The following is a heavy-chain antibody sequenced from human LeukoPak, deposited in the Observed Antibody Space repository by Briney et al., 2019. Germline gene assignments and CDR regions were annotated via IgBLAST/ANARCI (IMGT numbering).Heavy chain of an antibody. Sequence: ASVKVSCKASGGTFSSYAISWVRQAPGQGLEWMGGIIPIFGTANYAQKFQGRVTITADESTSTAYMELSSLRSEDTAVYYCARDRTTVTTLGWFDPWGQGTLVTVSS. CDR3: ARDRTTVTTLGWFDP. CDR1: GGTFSSYA. V-gene: IGHV1-69*13. D-gene: IGHD4-17*01. CDR2: IIPIFGTA. J-gene: IGHJ5*02.